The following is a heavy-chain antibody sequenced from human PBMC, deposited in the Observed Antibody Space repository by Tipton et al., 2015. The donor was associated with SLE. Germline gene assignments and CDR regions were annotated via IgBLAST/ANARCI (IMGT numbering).Heavy chain of an antibody. D-gene: IGHD3-3*01. CDR3: ARDPHEFWSAYFWDF. CDR1: GYSFSSYG. Sequence: QSGAEVKKAGASVKVSCKASGYSFSSYGMGWVRLAPGQGLEWMGWISAYSGDTKYAQKFQGRVTMTTDISTSTAYMELRSLRSDDTAIYYCARDPHEFWSAYFWDFWGQGTLVTVSS. CDR2: ISAYSGDT. V-gene: IGHV1-18*01. J-gene: IGHJ4*02.